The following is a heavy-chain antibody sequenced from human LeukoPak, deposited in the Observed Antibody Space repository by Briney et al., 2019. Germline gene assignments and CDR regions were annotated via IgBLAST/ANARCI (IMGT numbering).Heavy chain of an antibody. V-gene: IGHV3-21*01. Sequence: GGSLRLSCAASGFTFSSYSMNWVRQAPGKGLEWVSSISSSSSYIYYADSVKGRFTISRDNAKNSLYLQMNSLRAEDTAVYYCAGGAMADGPVDYWGQGSLVTVSS. CDR3: AGGAMADGPVDY. CDR1: GFTFSSYS. D-gene: IGHD5-18*01. CDR2: ISSSSSYI. J-gene: IGHJ4*02.